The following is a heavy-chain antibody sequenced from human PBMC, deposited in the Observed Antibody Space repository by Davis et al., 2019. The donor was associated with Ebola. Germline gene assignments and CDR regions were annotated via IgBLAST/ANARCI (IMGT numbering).Heavy chain of an antibody. Sequence: SVQVSCKASGGTFSSYTISWVRQAPGQGLDWMGRIIPILGIANYAQKFQGRVTITADKSTSTAYMELSSLRSEDTAVYYCAREMPEMATITRWGPVDYWGQGTLVTVSS. CDR2: IIPILGIA. D-gene: IGHD5-24*01. CDR1: GGTFSSYT. V-gene: IGHV1-69*04. CDR3: AREMPEMATITRWGPVDY. J-gene: IGHJ4*02.